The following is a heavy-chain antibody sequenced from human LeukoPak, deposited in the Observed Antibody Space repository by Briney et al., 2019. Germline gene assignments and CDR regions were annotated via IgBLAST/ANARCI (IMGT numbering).Heavy chain of an antibody. D-gene: IGHD3-10*01. V-gene: IGHV3-48*03. CDR1: GFTFSSYE. CDR3: ATDYYVSGSYYRLFY. Sequence: GGSLRLSCAGSGFTFSSYEMNWVRQAPGKGLEWVSYISSSGSTIYYADSVKGRFTISRDNAKNTLYLQMNNLRAEDTAIYYCATDYYVSGSYYRLFYWGQGTLVTVSS. CDR2: ISSSGSTI. J-gene: IGHJ4*02.